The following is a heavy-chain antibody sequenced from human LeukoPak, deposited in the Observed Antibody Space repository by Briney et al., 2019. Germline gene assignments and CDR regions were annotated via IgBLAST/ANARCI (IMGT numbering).Heavy chain of an antibody. Sequence: GGSLRLSCAVSGYTFSSYGVHWVRHAPGKGLEGVSTLRNSGSSTSYADSVRGGFTISRDNSKNTLYLQLNSLRADDTALYYCAKQSHDYGGYMDFWGQGTLVTVSS. V-gene: IGHV3-23*01. CDR1: GYTFSSYG. CDR3: AKQSHDYGGYMDF. J-gene: IGHJ4*02. CDR2: LRNSGSST. D-gene: IGHD4-17*01.